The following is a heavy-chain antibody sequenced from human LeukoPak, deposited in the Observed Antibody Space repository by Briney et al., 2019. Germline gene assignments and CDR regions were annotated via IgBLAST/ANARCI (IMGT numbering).Heavy chain of an antibody. J-gene: IGHJ4*02. CDR2: IYPGDSDT. V-gene: IGHV5-51*01. CDR3: ARGSGSYHTAYMN. Sequence: GESLKISCKGSGYSFTNYWIGWVRQMPGKGLEWMGIIYPGDSDTRYSPSFQGQVTISADKSLSTAYLQWSSLKASDTATYYCARGSGSYHTAYMNWGQGSPVTVSS. CDR1: GYSFTNYW. D-gene: IGHD1-26*01.